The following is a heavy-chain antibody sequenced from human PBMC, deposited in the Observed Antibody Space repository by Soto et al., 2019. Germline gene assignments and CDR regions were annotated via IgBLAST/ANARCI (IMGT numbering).Heavy chain of an antibody. V-gene: IGHV1-3*01. CDR3: GRLVGNSWIDY. J-gene: IGHJ4*02. Sequence: ASVKVSCKASGYTFTSYAMHWVHQAPGQRLEWMGWINAGNGNTKYSQKFQGRVTINPDTSQNQFSLHLTSVTPEDTAVYYCGRLVGNSWIDYWGQGTLVTVSS. CDR2: INAGNGNT. D-gene: IGHD6-13*01. CDR1: GYTFTSYA.